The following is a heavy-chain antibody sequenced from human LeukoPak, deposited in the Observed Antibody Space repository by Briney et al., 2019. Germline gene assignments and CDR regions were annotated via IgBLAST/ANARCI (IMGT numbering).Heavy chain of an antibody. V-gene: IGHV3-74*01. CDR3: ARDRNWNFLPEFDP. CDR1: GFTFTSDW. Sequence: GGSLRLSCAASGFTFTSDWMHWVRQAPGKGLVWVSRINSDGSSITYADSVKGRFTISRDNAKNTLYLQMNSLRAEDTAVYYCARDRNWNFLPEFDPWGQGTLVTVSS. D-gene: IGHD1-7*01. CDR2: INSDGSSI. J-gene: IGHJ5*02.